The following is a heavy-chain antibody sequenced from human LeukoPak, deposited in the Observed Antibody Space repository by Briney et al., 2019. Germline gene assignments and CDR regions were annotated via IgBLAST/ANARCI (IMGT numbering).Heavy chain of an antibody. V-gene: IGHV4-59*01. Sequence: SETLSLTCTVSGGSISSYYWSWIRQPPGKGLEWIGYIYYSGSTNCNPSLKSRVTISVDTSKNQFSLKLSSVTAADTAVYYCARATYSYGYPTFDYWGQGTLVTVSS. CDR2: IYYSGST. CDR1: GGSISSYY. CDR3: ARATYSYGYPTFDY. D-gene: IGHD5-18*01. J-gene: IGHJ4*02.